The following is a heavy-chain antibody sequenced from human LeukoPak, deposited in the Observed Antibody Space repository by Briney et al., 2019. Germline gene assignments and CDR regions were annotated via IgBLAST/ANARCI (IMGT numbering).Heavy chain of an antibody. J-gene: IGHJ4*02. CDR3: AKGTDFWSGYCDY. CDR2: ISSSSYI. Sequence: PGGSLRLSCAASGLTFSKYSMTWVRQAPGKGLEWVSFISSSSYIYYADSVKGRFTISRDNAKNSLYLQMNSLRAEDTAVYYCAKGTDFWSGYCDYWGQGTLVTVSS. D-gene: IGHD3-3*01. CDR1: GLTFSKYS. V-gene: IGHV3-21*04.